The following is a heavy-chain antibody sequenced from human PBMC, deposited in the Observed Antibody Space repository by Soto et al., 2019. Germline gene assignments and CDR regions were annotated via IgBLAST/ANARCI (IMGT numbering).Heavy chain of an antibody. V-gene: IGHV3-23*01. CDR2: ISGSGGST. J-gene: IGHJ6*03. D-gene: IGHD6-13*01. CDR3: AKGDSSSWTYFYYYYMDV. CDR1: GFTFSSYA. Sequence: EVQLLESGGGLVQPGGSLRLSCAASGFTFSSYAMSWVRQAPGTGLEWVSAISGSGGSTYYADSVKGRLTISRDNSKNTLFLQMNSLRAEDTAVYYCAKGDSSSWTYFYYYYMDVWGKGTTVTVSS.